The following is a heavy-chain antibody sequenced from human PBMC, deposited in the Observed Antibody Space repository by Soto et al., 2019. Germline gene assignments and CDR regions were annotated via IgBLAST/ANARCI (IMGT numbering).Heavy chain of an antibody. CDR3: ARDLETYNWFDP. Sequence: ASVKVSCKASGGTFSSYAIIWVRQAPGQGLEWMGGIIPIFGTANYAQKFQGRVTITADESTSTAYMELSSLRSEDTAVYYCARDLETYNWFDPWGQGTLVTVSS. J-gene: IGHJ5*02. D-gene: IGHD1-1*01. V-gene: IGHV1-69*13. CDR1: GGTFSSYA. CDR2: IIPIFGTA.